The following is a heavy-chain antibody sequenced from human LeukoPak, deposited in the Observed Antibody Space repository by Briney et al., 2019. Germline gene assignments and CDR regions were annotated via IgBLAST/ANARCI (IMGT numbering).Heavy chain of an antibody. CDR1: GFTFDDYA. CDR2: ISWNSGSI. Sequence: PGGSLRLSCAASGFTFDDYAMHWVRQAPGKGLEWVSGISWNSGSIGYADSVKGRFTISRDNAKNSLYLQMNSLRAEDTALYYCAKGTVAGGLFFDYWGQGTLVTVSS. D-gene: IGHD6-19*01. V-gene: IGHV3-9*01. J-gene: IGHJ4*02. CDR3: AKGTVAGGLFFDY.